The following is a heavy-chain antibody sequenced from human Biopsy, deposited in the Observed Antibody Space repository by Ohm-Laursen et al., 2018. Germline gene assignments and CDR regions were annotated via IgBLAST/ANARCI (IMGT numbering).Heavy chain of an antibody. V-gene: IGHV1-2*02. CDR3: ARDPLNGHKHFDY. J-gene: IGHJ4*02. CDR2: INCKTGAT. CDR1: SYTFTDYN. Sequence: GASVTASCNASSYTFTDYNIHWMRQAPGHGLEWLGYINCKTGATNYAQKFQGTVTMTRDTSISTAYLALGSLRTADTAIYYCARDPLNGHKHFDYWGQGSLVTVSS. D-gene: IGHD2-8*01.